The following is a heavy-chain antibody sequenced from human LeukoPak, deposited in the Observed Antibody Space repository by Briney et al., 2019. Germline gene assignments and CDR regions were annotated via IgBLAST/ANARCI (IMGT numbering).Heavy chain of an antibody. CDR1: GFTFGDYG. CDR2: INWNGGST. J-gene: IGHJ4*02. D-gene: IGHD3-22*01. V-gene: IGHV3-20*04. CDR3: ARSGYYDSSAYFY. Sequence: GGSLRLSCAAAGFTFGDYGMSWVRQGPGKELEWVSGINWNGGSTGYADSVKGRFTISRDNGKNSLYLQMNSLRAEDTALYYCARSGYYDSSAYFYWGQGTLVTVSS.